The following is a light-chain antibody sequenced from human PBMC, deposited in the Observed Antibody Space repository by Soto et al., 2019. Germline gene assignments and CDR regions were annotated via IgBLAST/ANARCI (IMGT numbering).Light chain of an antibody. CDR1: QGINSW. CDR3: QKANSFPIN. CDR2: AAS. V-gene: IGKV1-12*01. J-gene: IGKJ5*01. Sequence: DIQMTQSPSSVSASVLYIVSITFRASQGINSWLAWYQKKPGRAPKLLIYAASSLQNGVPSRFSGSESGTDFTLTISNLQPEDCAIYFCQKANSFPINFGQGTRLEIK.